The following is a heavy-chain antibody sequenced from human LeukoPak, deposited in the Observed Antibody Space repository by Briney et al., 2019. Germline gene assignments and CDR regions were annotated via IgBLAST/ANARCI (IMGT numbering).Heavy chain of an antibody. CDR2: IYYSGST. D-gene: IGHD3-22*01. CDR3: ARPLITHDAFDI. CDR1: GGSISSDY. J-gene: IGHJ3*02. V-gene: IGHV4-59*08. Sequence: SETLSLTCTVSGGSISSDYWSWIRQPPGKGLEWIGYIYYSGSTNYNPSLKSRVTISVDTSKNQFSLKLSSVTAADTAVYYCARPLITHDAFDIWGQGTMVTVSS.